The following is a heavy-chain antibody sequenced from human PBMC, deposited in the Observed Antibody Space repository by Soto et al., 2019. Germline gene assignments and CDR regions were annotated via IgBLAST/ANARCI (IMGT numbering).Heavy chain of an antibody. CDR1: GFTFTSSA. CDR2: FDPEDGET. CDR3: ATDRPSTTVVTPGWFDP. D-gene: IGHD4-17*01. V-gene: IGHV1-24*01. Sequence: ASVKVSCKASGFTFTSSAMHWVRQAPGKGLEWMGGFDPEDGETIYAQKFQGRVTMTEDTSTDTAYMELSSLRSEDTAVYYCATDRPSTTVVTPGWFDPWGQGTLVTVSS. J-gene: IGHJ5*02.